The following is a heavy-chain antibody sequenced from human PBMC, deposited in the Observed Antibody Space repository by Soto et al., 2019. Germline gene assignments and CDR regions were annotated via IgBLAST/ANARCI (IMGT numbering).Heavy chain of an antibody. CDR1: GFTFSNYA. CDR2: TSISGSGGST. V-gene: IGHV3-23*01. Sequence: GVTMRLSCSASGFTFSNYAMSWVRQAPGTGLQWVSATSISGSGGSTYYAESVKGRFTISRDDSKNTLYLQMNSLRAEDTAVYYWASPRGAGIVNDALEVWGQRTMVSVSS. CDR3: ASPRGAGIVNDALEV. D-gene: IGHD6-19*01. J-gene: IGHJ3*01.